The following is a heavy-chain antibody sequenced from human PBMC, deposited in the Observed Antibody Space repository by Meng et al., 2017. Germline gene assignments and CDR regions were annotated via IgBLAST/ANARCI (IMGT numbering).Heavy chain of an antibody. D-gene: IGHD4-17*01. Sequence: GPMVTTGGGLHRLGWLLGLSGVAVGFTVSINSMCWVRQAPGKGLEWVSVIYSGGRTYYADSVKGRFTISRDNSKNTLYLQMNSLRAEDTAVYYCARDYGDHLGFDYWGQGTLVTVSS. CDR2: IYSGGRT. V-gene: IGHV3-53*02. CDR1: GFTVSINS. J-gene: IGHJ4*02. CDR3: ARDYGDHLGFDY.